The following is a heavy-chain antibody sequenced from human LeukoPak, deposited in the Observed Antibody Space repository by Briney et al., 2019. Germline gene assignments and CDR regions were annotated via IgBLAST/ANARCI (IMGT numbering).Heavy chain of an antibody. D-gene: IGHD2-2*01. CDR3: ARGRLECSSTSCYSLTDYYGMGV. Sequence: PGGSLRLSCAASGFTFSSYSMNWVRQAPGKGLEWVSSISSSSSYIYYADSVKGRFTISRDNAKNSLYLQMNSLRAEDTAVYYCARGRLECSSTSCYSLTDYYGMGVWGQGTTVTVSS. V-gene: IGHV3-21*01. CDR2: ISSSSSYI. J-gene: IGHJ6*02. CDR1: GFTFSSYS.